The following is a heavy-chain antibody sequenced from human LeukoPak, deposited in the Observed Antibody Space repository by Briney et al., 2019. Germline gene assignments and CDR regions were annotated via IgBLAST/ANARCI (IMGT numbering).Heavy chain of an antibody. Sequence: GGSLKLSCAASGFTFSGSAMHWVRQASGKGLEWVGRIGSKANSYATAYAASVKGRFTISRDDSKNTAYLQMNSLKTEDTTVYYCTGSSGWSYWGQGTLVTVSS. CDR1: GFTFSGSA. CDR2: IGSKANSYAT. J-gene: IGHJ4*02. V-gene: IGHV3-73*01. D-gene: IGHD6-19*01. CDR3: TGSSGWSY.